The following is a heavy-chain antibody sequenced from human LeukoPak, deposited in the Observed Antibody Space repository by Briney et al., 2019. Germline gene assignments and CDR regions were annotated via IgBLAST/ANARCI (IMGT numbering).Heavy chain of an antibody. Sequence: GGSLRLSCAASGFTFSSYSMNWVRQAPGEGLEWVSYISSLSGTIYYADSVKGRFTISRDNAKNSLYLQMDSLRAEDTAVYYCARSFDFWSGYYSDYWGQGTLVTVSS. V-gene: IGHV3-48*01. CDR1: GFTFSSYS. CDR3: ARSFDFWSGYYSDY. J-gene: IGHJ4*02. D-gene: IGHD3-3*01. CDR2: ISSLSGTI.